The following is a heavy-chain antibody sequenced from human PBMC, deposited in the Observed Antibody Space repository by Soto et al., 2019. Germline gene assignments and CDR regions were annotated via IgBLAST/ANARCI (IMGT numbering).Heavy chain of an antibody. Sequence: GGSLRLSCEGSGFTFSSFAMGWVRQAPGKGLEWLSSVSADGVSSFSADSVRGRFRVSRDNSKNTLFLQMRFLRVEDTAVYYCAKTRQAPVGTHFFDLWGQGTQVTVSS. CDR2: VSADGVSS. V-gene: IGHV3-23*01. CDR3: AKTRQAPVGTHFFDL. CDR1: GFTFSSFA. J-gene: IGHJ4*02.